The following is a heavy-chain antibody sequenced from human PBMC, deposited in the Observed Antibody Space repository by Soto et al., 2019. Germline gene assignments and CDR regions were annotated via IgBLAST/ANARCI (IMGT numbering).Heavy chain of an antibody. Sequence: GGSLRLSCEGSGFTFSSFAMGWVRQAPGKGLEWLSSVSADGVSSFSADSVRGRFRVSRDNSKNTLFLQMRFLRVEDTAVYYCAKTRQAPVGTHFFDLWGQGTQVTVSS. CDR2: VSADGVSS. V-gene: IGHV3-23*01. CDR3: AKTRQAPVGTHFFDL. CDR1: GFTFSSFA. J-gene: IGHJ4*02.